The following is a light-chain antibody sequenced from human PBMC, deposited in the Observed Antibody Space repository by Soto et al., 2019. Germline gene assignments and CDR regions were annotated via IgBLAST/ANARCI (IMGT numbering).Light chain of an antibody. V-gene: IGKV3-15*01. J-gene: IGKJ4*01. Sequence: EIVLTQYPATLSVSPGERATLSCRASQTVGTSLVWYQQKPGQAPSLLLYGTSTRAAGIPARFSGSGSGTDFTLTISSLQSEDFAVYYWQQHNAWPLTFGGGTEVEIK. CDR2: GTS. CDR1: QTVGTS. CDR3: QQHNAWPLT.